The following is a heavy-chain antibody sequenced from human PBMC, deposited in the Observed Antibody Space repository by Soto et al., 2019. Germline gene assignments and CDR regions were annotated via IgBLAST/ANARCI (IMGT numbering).Heavy chain of an antibody. CDR1: GGSISSYY. CDR2: IYYSGST. D-gene: IGHD3-10*01. V-gene: IGHV4-59*01. Sequence: SETLSLTCTVSGGSISSYYWSWIRQPPGKGLEWIGYIYYSGSTNYNPSLKSRVTISVDTSKNQFSLKLSSVTAADTAVYYCARFGGYYYGSGMDLSFDPWGQGTLVTVSS. CDR3: ARFGGYYYGSGMDLSFDP. J-gene: IGHJ5*02.